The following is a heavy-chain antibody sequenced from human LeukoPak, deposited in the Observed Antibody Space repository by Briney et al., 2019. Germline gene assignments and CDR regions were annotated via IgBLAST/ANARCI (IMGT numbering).Heavy chain of an antibody. CDR3: ARDQGAPSYYDFWSGYYTGTSRNYYYYGMDV. V-gene: IGHV3-23*01. D-gene: IGHD3-3*01. CDR1: GFTFSSYA. Sequence: PGGSLRLSCAASGFTFSSYAMSWVRQAPGKGLEWVSAISGSGGSTYYADSVKGRFTISRDNSKNTLYLHMNSLRAEDTAVYYCARDQGAPSYYDFWSGYYTGTSRNYYYYGMDVWGQGTTVTVSS. J-gene: IGHJ6*02. CDR2: ISGSGGST.